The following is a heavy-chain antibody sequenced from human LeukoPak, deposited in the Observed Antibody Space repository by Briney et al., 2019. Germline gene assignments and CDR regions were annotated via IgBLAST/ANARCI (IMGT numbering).Heavy chain of an antibody. CDR2: INPNSGGT. Sequence: ASVKVSCKASGYTFTGYYMHWVRQAPGQGLEWMGWINPNSGGTNYAQKFQGRVTMTRDTSISTAYMELSRLRSDDTAVYYCAREGLNYYGSGSYRSFDPWGQGTLVTVSS. CDR3: AREGLNYYGSGSYRSFDP. V-gene: IGHV1-2*02. D-gene: IGHD3-10*01. CDR1: GYTFTGYY. J-gene: IGHJ5*02.